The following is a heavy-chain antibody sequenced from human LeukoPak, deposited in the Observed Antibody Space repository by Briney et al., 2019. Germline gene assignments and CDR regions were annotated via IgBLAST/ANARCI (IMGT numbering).Heavy chain of an antibody. CDR3: ARDAMSRTADY. D-gene: IGHD2-2*01. CDR1: GFTFNSYW. Sequence: GGSLRLSCAASGFTFNSYWMSWVRQAPGKGLEWVGNIKQDGSETYFVDSVKGRFTISRDNAKNSLYLQMNNLRAEDTAVYDCARDAMSRTADYWGQGTLVTVSS. V-gene: IGHV3-7*01. J-gene: IGHJ4*02. CDR2: IKQDGSET.